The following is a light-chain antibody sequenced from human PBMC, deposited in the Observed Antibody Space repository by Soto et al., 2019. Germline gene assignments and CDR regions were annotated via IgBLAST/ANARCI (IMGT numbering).Light chain of an antibody. CDR2: RDG. J-gene: IGLJ3*02. Sequence: QLVLTQPPSASGTPGQRVTFSCSGSSSNIGSHYVYWYQHFPGTAPRLLIFRDGQRPSGVPARFFGSKSDTSASLAITGLRSEDEAHYYCAVWDNSMTAWVFGGGTKLTVL. V-gene: IGLV1-47*01. CDR1: SSNIGSHY. CDR3: AVWDNSMTAWV.